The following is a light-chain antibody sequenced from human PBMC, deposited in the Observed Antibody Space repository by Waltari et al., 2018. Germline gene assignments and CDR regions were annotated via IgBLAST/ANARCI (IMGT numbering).Light chain of an antibody. V-gene: IGKV4-1*01. CDR1: QSVLYSSNNKNY. Sequence: DIVMTQSPDSLAVSLGERATINCKSSQSVLYSSNNKNYLAWYQQKPGQPPKLLIYWASTRESGVPDRFTGSGSGTDFTLTISSLQAEDVAVYFCQQFNNAPWTFGQGTKVEIK. CDR3: QQFNNAPWT. CDR2: WAS. J-gene: IGKJ1*01.